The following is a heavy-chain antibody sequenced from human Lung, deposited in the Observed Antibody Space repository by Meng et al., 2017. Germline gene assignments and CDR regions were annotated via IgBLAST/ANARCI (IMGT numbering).Heavy chain of an antibody. Sequence: LGQSGAEGKEPGASGTVSCKASGYTFPDDWLHWVRRAPGQGLEWMGRINPKSGDTHYAQRFQGRVTMTGDTSISTAYMELSGLRSDDTAMYYCARDEDISAAGKLFGDYWGQGTLVTVSS. D-gene: IGHD6-13*01. V-gene: IGHV1-2*06. CDR3: ARDEDISAAGKLFGDY. J-gene: IGHJ4*02. CDR1: GYTFPDDW. CDR2: INPKSGDT.